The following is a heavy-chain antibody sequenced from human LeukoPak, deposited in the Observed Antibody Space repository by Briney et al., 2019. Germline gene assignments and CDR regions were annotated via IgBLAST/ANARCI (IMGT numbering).Heavy chain of an antibody. CDR3: ARQYYDILTGYSSGLDY. CDR1: GGSISSGGYY. D-gene: IGHD3-9*01. Sequence: SETLSLTCTVSGGSISSGGYYWSWIRQPPGKGLEWIGYIYHSGSTYYNPSLKSRVTISVDRSKNQFSLKLSSVTAADTAVYYCARQYYDILTGYSSGLDYWGQGTLVTVSS. V-gene: IGHV4-30-2*01. J-gene: IGHJ4*02. CDR2: IYHSGST.